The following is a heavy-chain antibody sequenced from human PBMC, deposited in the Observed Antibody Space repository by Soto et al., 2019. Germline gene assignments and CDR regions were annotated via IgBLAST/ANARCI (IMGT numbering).Heavy chain of an antibody. D-gene: IGHD5-18*01. CDR2: IYYSGST. J-gene: IGHJ6*02. Sequence: QVQLQESGPGLVKPSQTLSLTCTVSGGSISSGGYYWSWIRQHPGKGLEWIGYIYYSGSTYYNPSLKSRVTISLDTSKHQFSLKLSSVTAADTAVYYCASRGYSYGFSLGMDVWGQGTTVTVSS. CDR1: GGSISSGGYY. CDR3: ASRGYSYGFSLGMDV. V-gene: IGHV4-31*03.